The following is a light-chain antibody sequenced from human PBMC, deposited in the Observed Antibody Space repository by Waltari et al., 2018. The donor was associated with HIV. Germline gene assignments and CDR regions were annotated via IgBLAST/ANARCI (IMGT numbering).Light chain of an antibody. V-gene: IGLV1-40*01. CDR3: QSYDSSLSGFV. CDR2: GNS. Sequence: QSVLTQPPSVSRAPGQRVTIPCTGSSSNIGAGYDVHWYQQLPGTAPKLLIYGNSNRPSGVPDRFSGAKSCTSASLAITGLQAWDEADYSCQSYDSSLSGFVFGTGTKVTVL. CDR1: SSNIGAGYD. J-gene: IGLJ1*01.